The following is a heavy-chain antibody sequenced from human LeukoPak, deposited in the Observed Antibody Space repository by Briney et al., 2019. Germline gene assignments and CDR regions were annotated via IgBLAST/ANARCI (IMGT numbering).Heavy chain of an antibody. J-gene: IGHJ5*02. CDR3: AKGDKMLTWRRTYNRFDP. CDR1: GGTFSSYA. CDR2: IIPIFGTA. D-gene: IGHD3-16*01. V-gene: IGHV1-69*01. Sequence: ASVKVSCKASGGTFSSYAISWVRQAPGQGLEWMGGIIPIFGTANYAQQFQGRVTITADESTSTAYMELSSLRSEDTAVYFCAKGDKMLTWRRTYNRFDPWGQGTLVTVSS.